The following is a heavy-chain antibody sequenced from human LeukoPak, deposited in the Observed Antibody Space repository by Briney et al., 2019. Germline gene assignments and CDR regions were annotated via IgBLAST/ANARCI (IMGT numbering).Heavy chain of an antibody. CDR2: INPSGGST. Sequence: ASVKVSCKASGYTFTSYYMHWVRRAPGQGLEWMGIINPSGGSTSYAQKFQGRVTMTRDTSTSTVYMELSSLRSEDTAVYYCARILSAYGDSDYWGQGTLVTVSS. D-gene: IGHD4-17*01. V-gene: IGHV1-46*01. J-gene: IGHJ4*02. CDR3: ARILSAYGDSDY. CDR1: GYTFTSYY.